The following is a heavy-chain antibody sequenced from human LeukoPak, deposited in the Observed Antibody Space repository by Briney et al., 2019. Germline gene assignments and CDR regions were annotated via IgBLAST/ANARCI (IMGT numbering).Heavy chain of an antibody. Sequence: SETLSLTCTVSGGSISSGDYYWSWIRQPPGKGLEWIRYIYYSGSTYYNPSLKSRVTISVDTSKNQFSLKLSSVTAADTAVYYCARGRNSGYGREGSAFDIWGQGTMVTVSS. D-gene: IGHD3-22*01. J-gene: IGHJ3*02. V-gene: IGHV4-30-4*01. CDR1: GGSISSGDYY. CDR3: ARGRNSGYGREGSAFDI. CDR2: IYYSGST.